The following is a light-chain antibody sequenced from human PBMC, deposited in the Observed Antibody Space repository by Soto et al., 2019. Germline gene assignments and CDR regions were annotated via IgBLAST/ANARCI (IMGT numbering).Light chain of an antibody. CDR1: QSVSSSY. CDR3: QQYGSSPPT. CDR2: GAS. Sequence: EIVLTQSPVTLSLSPGERATLSCRASQSVSSSYLAWYQQKPGQGPRLLIYGASSRPTGTPDRFSGSGSGTDFNLNINRLEPEDFALYYCQQYGSSPPTFGQGTKVDNK. J-gene: IGKJ1*01. V-gene: IGKV3-20*01.